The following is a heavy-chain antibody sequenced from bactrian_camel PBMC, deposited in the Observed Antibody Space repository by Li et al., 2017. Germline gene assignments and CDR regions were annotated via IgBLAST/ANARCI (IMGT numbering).Heavy chain of an antibody. Sequence: QLVESGGGLVQPGGSLGLSCAASGFTFSNVYMHWARQAPGKGLEWVSSIYSDGDDTYYDDSVKGRFTISKDNAKNILYLQMSSLKPEDTAMYYCAAHPAIDLSWWLLLHGNSYHWGQGTQVTVS. CDR2: IYSDGDDT. V-gene: IGHV3S6*01. CDR3: AAHPAIDLSWWLLLHGNSYH. D-gene: IGHD2*01. CDR1: GFTFSNVY. J-gene: IGHJ4*01.